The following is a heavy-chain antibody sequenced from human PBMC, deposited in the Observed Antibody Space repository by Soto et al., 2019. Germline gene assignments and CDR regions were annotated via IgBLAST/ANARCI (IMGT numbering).Heavy chain of an antibody. D-gene: IGHD2-2*03. CDR2: IIPIFGTA. CDR3: ARGMDIVVVPAAIFNYGMDV. V-gene: IGHV1-69*13. Sequence: ASVKVSCKSSGGTFSSYSISWVRQAPGQGLEWMGGIIPIFGTANYAQKFQGRVTITADESTSTAYMELSSLRSEDTAVYYCARGMDIVVVPAAIFNYGMDVWGQGTTVTVSS. CDR1: GGTFSSYS. J-gene: IGHJ6*02.